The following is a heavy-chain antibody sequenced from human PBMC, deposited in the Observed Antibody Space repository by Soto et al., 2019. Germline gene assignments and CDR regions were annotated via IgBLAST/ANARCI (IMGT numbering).Heavy chain of an antibody. CDR3: ARGGGSSFFDY. D-gene: IGHD2-2*01. CDR2: INANSGDT. CDR1: GDTFTRYY. J-gene: IGHJ4*02. Sequence: QVQLEQSGAEVKEPGASVRVSCKLSGDTFTRYYIHWVRQAPGQGLEWMGRINANSGDTKYAQSFQGRVTMTRDTSIYTAHMELSRLRSDDTAVYYCARGGGSSFFDYWGQGILVTVSS. V-gene: IGHV1-2*06.